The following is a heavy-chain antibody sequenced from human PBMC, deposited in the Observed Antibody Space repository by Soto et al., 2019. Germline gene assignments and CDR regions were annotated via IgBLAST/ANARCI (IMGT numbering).Heavy chain of an antibody. J-gene: IGHJ6*03. Sequence: GASVKVSCKASGYTFNSYGISWVRQAPGQGLEWMGWISAYKANSNYAQKFQGRVTMTTDTSTSTAYLELRSLRSDDTAVYYCARDLKITDTSSYHYMDVWGKGTTVTVSS. CDR2: ISAYKANS. V-gene: IGHV1-18*01. D-gene: IGHD2-2*01. CDR1: GYTFNSYG. CDR3: ARDLKITDTSSYHYMDV.